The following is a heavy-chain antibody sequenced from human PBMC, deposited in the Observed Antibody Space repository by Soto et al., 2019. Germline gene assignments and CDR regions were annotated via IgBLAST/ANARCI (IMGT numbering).Heavy chain of an antibody. CDR3: ARVLSGNKEWFDS. D-gene: IGHD3-10*01. CDR2: VFDHGST. CDR1: GGSISGGNV. Sequence: ETLSLTGSVSGGSISGGNVWSWVRQPPGKGLEWIGEVFDHGSTNYNPSLKRRVTMSVDKSQNDFSLNLTSVTAADKAVYYCARVLSGNKEWFDSWGQGILVTVYS. J-gene: IGHJ5*01. V-gene: IGHV4-4*02.